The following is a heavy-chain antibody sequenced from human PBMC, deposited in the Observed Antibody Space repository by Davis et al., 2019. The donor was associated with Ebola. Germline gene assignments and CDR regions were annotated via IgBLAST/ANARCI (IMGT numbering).Heavy chain of an antibody. CDR3: ARQGGNLYFDY. CDR2: IYYSGST. V-gene: IGHV4-59*01. D-gene: IGHD3-16*01. J-gene: IGHJ4*02. Sequence: SETLSLTCTISGDSMNSYYWSWIRQPPGKGLEWIGHIYYSGSTNYNPSLRSRATISVDTSKNQFSLNLSSVTAADTAVYYCARQGGNLYFDYWGRGTLVTVSS. CDR1: GDSMNSYY.